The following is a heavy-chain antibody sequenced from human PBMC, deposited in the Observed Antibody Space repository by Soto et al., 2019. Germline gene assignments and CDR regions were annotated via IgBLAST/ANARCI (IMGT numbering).Heavy chain of an antibody. D-gene: IGHD3-9*01. CDR2: ISGSGGST. Sequence: GGSLRLSCAASGFTFSSYAMSWVRQAPGKGLEWVSAISGSGGSTYYADSVKGRFTISRDNSKNTLYLQMNSLRAEDTAVYYCAKDWGYGILTGLFDYWGQGTLVTVSS. CDR3: AKDWGYGILTGLFDY. CDR1: GFTFSSYA. V-gene: IGHV3-23*01. J-gene: IGHJ4*02.